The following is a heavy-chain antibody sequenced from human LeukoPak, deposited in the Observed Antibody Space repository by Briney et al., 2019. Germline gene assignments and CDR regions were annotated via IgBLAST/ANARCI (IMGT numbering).Heavy chain of an antibody. CDR1: GYTFTSYY. V-gene: IGHV1-46*01. Sequence: WASVTVSCKASGYTFTSYYMHWVRQAPGQGLEWMGIINPSGGSTSYAQKFQGRVTMTRDTSTSTVCMELSSLRSEDTAVYYCARGIAAAGGYDYWGQGTLVTVSS. CDR3: ARGIAAAGGYDY. J-gene: IGHJ4*02. D-gene: IGHD6-13*01. CDR2: INPSGGST.